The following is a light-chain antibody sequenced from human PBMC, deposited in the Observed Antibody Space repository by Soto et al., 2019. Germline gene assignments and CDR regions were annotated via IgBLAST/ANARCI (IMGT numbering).Light chain of an antibody. CDR1: QSITNY. J-gene: IGKJ5*01. CDR2: ATS. V-gene: IGKV1-39*01. CDR3: QQSYSAVT. Sequence: DIQLTQSPSSLSASVGDRVTISCRASQSITNYLNWYRQTPGNAPELLIYATSTLQSGVPSRFSGSGSGTDFTLTISSLHPEDFATYYCQQSYSAVTFGPGTRLDMK.